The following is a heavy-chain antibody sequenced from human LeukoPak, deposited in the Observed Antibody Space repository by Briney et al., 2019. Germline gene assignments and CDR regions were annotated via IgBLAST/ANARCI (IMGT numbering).Heavy chain of an antibody. J-gene: IGHJ4*02. D-gene: IGHD6-6*01. Sequence: GGSLRLSCAASGFTFSSNSMTWVRQTPGKGLEWVSGISGSGDSTFYADSVKGRFTISRDNAKNSLYLQMNSLRAEDTAVYYCARDLSSSADYWGQGTLVTVSS. V-gene: IGHV3-23*01. CDR2: ISGSGDST. CDR1: GFTFSSNS. CDR3: ARDLSSSADY.